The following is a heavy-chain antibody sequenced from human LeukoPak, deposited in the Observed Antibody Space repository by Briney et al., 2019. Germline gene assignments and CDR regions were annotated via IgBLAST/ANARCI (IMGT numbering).Heavy chain of an antibody. J-gene: IGHJ4*02. CDR3: ASDPSQWPYGD. Sequence: PGGPLRLSCAASGFTFSSYSMNWVRQAPGKGLEWVSSISSSSSYIYYADSVKGRFTISRDNDKNSLYLQMNSLRAEDTAVYYCASDPSQWPYGDWGQGTLVTVSS. D-gene: IGHD6-19*01. CDR2: ISSSSSYI. V-gene: IGHV3-21*01. CDR1: GFTFSSYS.